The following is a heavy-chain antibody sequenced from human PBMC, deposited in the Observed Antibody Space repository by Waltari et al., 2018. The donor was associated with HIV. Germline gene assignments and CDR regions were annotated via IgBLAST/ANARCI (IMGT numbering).Heavy chain of an antibody. CDR1: GYSFTSYW. CDR3: ARQESIVGGTGWHPFDY. J-gene: IGHJ4*02. D-gene: IGHD1-26*01. Sequence: EVQLVQSGAEVKKPGESLKLSCKGSGYSFTSYWIGWVRQMPGKGLEWMGIIYPVDTHTRYSPSFQGQVTISADKSISTAYLQWSSLKASDTAMYYCARQESIVGGTGWHPFDYWGQGTLVTVSS. V-gene: IGHV5-51*01. CDR2: IYPVDTHT.